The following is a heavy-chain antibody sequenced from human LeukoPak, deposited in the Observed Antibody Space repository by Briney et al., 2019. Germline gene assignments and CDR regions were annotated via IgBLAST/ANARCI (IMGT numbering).Heavy chain of an antibody. V-gene: IGHV3-33*01. D-gene: IGHD1-26*01. Sequence: GGSLRLSCAASGFTFSSYGMHWVRQAPGEGLEWVAVIWYDGSNKYYADSVKGRFTISRDNSKNTLYLQMNSLRAEDTAVYYCARDLEVGAILGYWGQGTLVTVSS. CDR2: IWYDGSNK. J-gene: IGHJ4*02. CDR3: ARDLEVGAILGY. CDR1: GFTFSSYG.